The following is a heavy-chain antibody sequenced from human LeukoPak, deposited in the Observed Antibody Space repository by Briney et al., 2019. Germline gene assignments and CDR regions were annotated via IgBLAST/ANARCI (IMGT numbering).Heavy chain of an antibody. CDR2: INSDGSST. CDR1: GFTFSSYW. J-gene: IGHJ4*02. Sequence: PGGSLRLSCAASGFTFSSYWMHWVRQAPGKGLVWVSRINSDGSSTTYADSVKGRFTISRDNAKNTLYLQMNSLRAEDTAVYYCAKEGYYGDYYFDYWGQGTLVTVSS. CDR3: AKEGYYGDYYFDY. D-gene: IGHD3-10*01. V-gene: IGHV3-74*01.